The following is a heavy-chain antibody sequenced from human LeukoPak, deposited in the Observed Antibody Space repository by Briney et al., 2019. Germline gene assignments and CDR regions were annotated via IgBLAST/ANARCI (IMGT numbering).Heavy chain of an antibody. CDR2: IYTSGST. CDR1: GGSISSYY. Sequence: SETLSLTCTVSGGSISSYYWSWIRQPAGKGLEWIGRIYTSGSTNYNPSLKSRVTISVDTSKNQFSLKLSSVTAADTAVYYCATGTNYYGSTPRDYWGQGTLVTVSS. CDR3: ATGTNYYGSTPRDY. D-gene: IGHD3-10*01. J-gene: IGHJ4*02. V-gene: IGHV4-4*07.